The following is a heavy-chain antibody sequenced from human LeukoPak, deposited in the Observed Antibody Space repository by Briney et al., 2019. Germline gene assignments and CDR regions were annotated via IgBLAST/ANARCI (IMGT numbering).Heavy chain of an antibody. V-gene: IGHV4-39*07. CDR3: ARTLYRGYSYGSFGY. CDR2: IYYSGST. D-gene: IGHD5-18*01. J-gene: IGHJ4*02. Sequence: SETLSLTCTVSGGSIAGSSYYWVWIRQPPGNGLEWIGTIYYSGSTYYNPSLKSRVTISVDTSKNQFSLRLSSVTAADTAVYYCARTLYRGYSYGSFGYWGQGTLVTVSS. CDR1: GGSIAGSSYY.